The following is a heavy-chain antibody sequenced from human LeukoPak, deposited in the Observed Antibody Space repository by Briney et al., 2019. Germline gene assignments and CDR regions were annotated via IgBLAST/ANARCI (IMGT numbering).Heavy chain of an antibody. CDR3: ARDGLYSYGYSYFDY. CDR2: FHNSGST. J-gene: IGHJ4*02. CDR1: GASISSYD. V-gene: IGHV4-4*07. Sequence: SETLSLTCTVSGASISSYDLSWIRQTGGKELEWIGRFHNSGSTNYNPSLKSRVTMSIDTSKNQFSLRLTSVTAAHTAVYYCARDGLYSYGYSYFDYWGQGTLVTVFS. D-gene: IGHD5-18*01.